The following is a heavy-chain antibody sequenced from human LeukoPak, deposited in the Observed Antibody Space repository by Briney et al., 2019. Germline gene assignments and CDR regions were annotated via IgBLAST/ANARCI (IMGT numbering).Heavy chain of an antibody. D-gene: IGHD4-11*01. CDR2: ISSSGSTI. V-gene: IGHV3-11*01. CDR1: GFTFSDYY. CDR3: TTDHFSIQSRYNYYYYMDV. J-gene: IGHJ6*03. Sequence: GGSLRLSCAASGFTFSDYYMSWIRQAPGKGLEWVSYISSSGSTIYYADSVKGRFTISRDNAKNSLYLQMNSLKTEDTAVYYCTTDHFSIQSRYNYYYYMDVWGKGTTVTVSS.